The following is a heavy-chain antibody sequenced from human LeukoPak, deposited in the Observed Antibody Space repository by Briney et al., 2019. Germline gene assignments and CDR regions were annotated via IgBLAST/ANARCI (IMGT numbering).Heavy chain of an antibody. CDR3: TRSSYYYDSSGYYYVRYFDY. J-gene: IGHJ4*02. CDR2: IRSKANSYAT. D-gene: IGHD3-22*01. Sequence: PGGSLRLSCAASGFTFSGSAMHWVRQASGKGLEGVGRIRSKANSYATAYAASVKGRFTISRDDSKNTAYLQMNSLKNEDTAVYYCTRSSYYYDSSGYYYVRYFDYWGQGTLVTVSS. CDR1: GFTFSGSA. V-gene: IGHV3-73*01.